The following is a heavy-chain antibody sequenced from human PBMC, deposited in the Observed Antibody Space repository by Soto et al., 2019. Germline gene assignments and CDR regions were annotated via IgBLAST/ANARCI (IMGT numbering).Heavy chain of an antibody. D-gene: IGHD6-13*01. CDR2: IYWDDDK. V-gene: IGHV2-5*02. CDR3: AHGSGWLSDY. CDR1: RFSLSSPAVG. J-gene: IGHJ4*02. Sequence: QITLRESGPTLVKPTQTLTLTCNFSRFSLSSPAVGVNWIRQPPGKAPEWLALIYWDDDKRYNPSLKSRLTITKDTSKNQVVLTMTNMDPVDTATYYCAHGSGWLSDYWGQGTLVTVSS.